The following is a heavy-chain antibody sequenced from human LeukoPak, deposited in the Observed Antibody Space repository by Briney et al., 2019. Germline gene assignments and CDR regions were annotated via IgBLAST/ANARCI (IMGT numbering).Heavy chain of an antibody. J-gene: IGHJ4*02. V-gene: IGHV1-2*06. D-gene: IGHD1-26*01. CDR3: ASLYDIVGTTVDY. CDR1: GGTFSSYA. Sequence: ASVKVSCKASGGTFSSYAISWVRQAPGQGLEWMGRIDPNTGGTKSAKNFQGRVTMTRDTSISTAYMALSGLRSDDTAVYYCASLYDIVGTTVDYWGQGTLVTVSS. CDR2: IDPNTGGT.